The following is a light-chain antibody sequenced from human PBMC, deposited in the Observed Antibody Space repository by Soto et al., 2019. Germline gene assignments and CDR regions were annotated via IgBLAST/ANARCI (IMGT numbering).Light chain of an antibody. J-gene: IGLJ3*02. CDR2: EVS. Sequence: QTVVTQPPSASGSPGQSVTISCTGTSSDVGGYKYVSWYQQHPGKAPKLMIYEVSKRPSGVPDRFSGSKSGNTASLTVSGLQAEDEADYYCSSYAGRNNWVFGGGTKVTVL. V-gene: IGLV2-8*01. CDR3: SSYAGRNNWV. CDR1: SSDVGGYKY.